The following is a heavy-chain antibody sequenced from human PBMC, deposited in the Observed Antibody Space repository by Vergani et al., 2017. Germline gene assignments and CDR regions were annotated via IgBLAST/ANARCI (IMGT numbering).Heavy chain of an antibody. J-gene: IGHJ4*02. CDR1: GFTFSSYA. Sequence: QVQLVESGGGVVQPGRSLRLSCAASGFTFSSYAMHWVRQAPGKGLEWVAVISDDGSNKYYADSVKDRVTIARDNSKNTLYLQMNSLRAEDTAVYYCAREAVECPIVVVPAAYFDYWGQGTLVTVSS. CDR3: AREAVECPIVVVPAAYFDY. D-gene: IGHD2-2*01. CDR2: ISDDGSNK. V-gene: IGHV3-30-3*01.